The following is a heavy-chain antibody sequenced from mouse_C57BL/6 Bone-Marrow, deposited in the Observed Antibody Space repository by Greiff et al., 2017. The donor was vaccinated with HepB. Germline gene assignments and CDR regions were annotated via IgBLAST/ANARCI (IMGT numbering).Heavy chain of an antibody. CDR2: IYPRDSTA. J-gene: IGHJ3*01. D-gene: IGHD3-2*02. V-gene: IGHV1-85*01. CDR1: GYTFTNYE. CDR3: ARGGTAQALFAY. Sequence: VQLQESGPELVKPGTSVKLSCKASGYTFTNYEINWMKQRPGQGLEWIGWIYPRDSTAKYNEKFKGKATLTVDTSSSTTYMEFHSLTSEDSAVYFCARGGTAQALFAYWGQGTLVTVSA.